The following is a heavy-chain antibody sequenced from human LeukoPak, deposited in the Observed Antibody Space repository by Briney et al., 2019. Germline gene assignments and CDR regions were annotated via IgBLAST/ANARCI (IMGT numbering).Heavy chain of an antibody. CDR2: INPNSGGT. CDR3: ARVRDGYNYHYFDY. J-gene: IGHJ4*02. CDR1: GYTLTSYY. V-gene: IGHV1-2*02. D-gene: IGHD5-24*01. Sequence: ASVKVSCKASGYTLTSYYMHWVRQAPGQGLEWMGWINPNSGGTNYAQKFQGRVTMTRDTSISTAYMELSRLRSDDTAVYYCARVRDGYNYHYFDYWGQGTLVTVSS.